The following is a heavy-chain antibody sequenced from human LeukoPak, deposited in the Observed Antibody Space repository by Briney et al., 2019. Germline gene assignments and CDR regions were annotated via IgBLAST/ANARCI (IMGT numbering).Heavy chain of an antibody. Sequence: SETLSLTCTVSGYSISSGYYWGWIRQPPGKGLEWIGSIYHSGSTYYNPSLKSRVTISVDTSKNQFSLKLSCVTAADTAVYYCARDEGGFFDYWGQGALVTVSS. CDR1: GYSISSGYY. V-gene: IGHV4-38-2*02. CDR3: ARDEGGFFDY. J-gene: IGHJ4*02. CDR2: IYHSGST.